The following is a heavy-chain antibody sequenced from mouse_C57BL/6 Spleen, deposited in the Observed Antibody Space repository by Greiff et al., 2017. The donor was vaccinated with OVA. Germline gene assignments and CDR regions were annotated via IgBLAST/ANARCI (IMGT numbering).Heavy chain of an antibody. CDR1: GYTFTSYG. CDR3: ALAHDGGLDY. D-gene: IGHD2-12*01. CDR2: IYPRSGNT. V-gene: IGHV1-81*01. Sequence: QVQLKESGAELARPGASVKLSCKASGYTFTSYGISWVKQRTGQGLEWIGEIYPRSGNTYYNEKFKGKATLTADKSSSTAYMELRSLTSEDSAVYFCALAHDGGLDYWGQGTTLTVSS. J-gene: IGHJ2*01.